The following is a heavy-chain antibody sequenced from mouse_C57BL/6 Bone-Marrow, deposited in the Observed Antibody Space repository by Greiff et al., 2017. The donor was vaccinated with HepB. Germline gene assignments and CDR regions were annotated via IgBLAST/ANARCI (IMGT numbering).Heavy chain of an antibody. V-gene: IGHV1-4*01. Sequence: VQLQQSGAELARPGASVKMSCKASGYTFTSYTMHWVKHRPGQGLEWIGYINPSSGYTKYNQKFKDKATLTADKSSSTAYMQLSSLTSEDSAVYYCASPSWFAYWGQGTLVTVSA. CDR3: ASPSWFAY. J-gene: IGHJ3*01. CDR1: GYTFTSYT. CDR2: INPSSGYT.